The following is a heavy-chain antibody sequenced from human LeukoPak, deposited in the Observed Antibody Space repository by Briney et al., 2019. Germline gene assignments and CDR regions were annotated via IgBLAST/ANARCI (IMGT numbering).Heavy chain of an antibody. D-gene: IGHD3-3*01. V-gene: IGHV1-18*01. CDR3: ARGFTIFGVVSYFDY. CDR2: ISAYNGNT. CDR1: GYTFTSYG. J-gene: IGHJ4*02. Sequence: ASVKVSCKASGYTFTSYGISWVRQAPGQGLEWMGWISAYNGNTNYAQKLQGRVTMTTDTSTSTAYMELRSLRSDDTAVYYCARGFTIFGVVSYFDYWGQGTLVTVSS.